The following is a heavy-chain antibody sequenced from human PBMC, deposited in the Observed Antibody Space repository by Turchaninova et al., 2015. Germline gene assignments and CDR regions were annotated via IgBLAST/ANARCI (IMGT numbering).Heavy chain of an antibody. J-gene: IGHJ3*02. D-gene: IGHD3-10*01. CDR3: ARLNERGRYQHGSGSSDACDI. CDR1: GYSLISGYY. CDR2: VHHSGLT. V-gene: IGHV4-38-2*01. Sequence: QVQLQASGPGLVTPSATLSLTCAVSGYSLISGYYWGWIRQPPAKGREGMTSVHHSGLTYYNPSLKIRVTISVDTSKNQLSLKLNSGTAADTAVYYCARLNERGRYQHGSGSSDACDIWGQGTMVTVSS.